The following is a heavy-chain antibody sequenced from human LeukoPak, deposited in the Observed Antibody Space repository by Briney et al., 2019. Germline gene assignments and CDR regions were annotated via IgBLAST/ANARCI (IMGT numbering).Heavy chain of an antibody. D-gene: IGHD5-18*01. CDR3: ARVMHWDKVMARGRGMDV. V-gene: IGHV1-18*01. Sequence: GASVKVSCKASAYTFTIYGISWVRQAPGQGLEWMGWINPYNGDTNYAQTLQGRVTMTTDTSTSTAYMELRRPRSDDTAVYYCARVMHWDKVMARGRGMDVWGQGTTVTVSS. CDR2: INPYNGDT. CDR1: AYTFTIYG. J-gene: IGHJ6*02.